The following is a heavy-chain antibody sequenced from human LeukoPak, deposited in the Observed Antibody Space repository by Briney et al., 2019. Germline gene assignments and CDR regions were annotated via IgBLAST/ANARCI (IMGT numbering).Heavy chain of an antibody. J-gene: IGHJ5*02. Sequence: HTGGSLRLSCAASGFTFSSYAMSWVRQAPGKGLEWVSAISGGGGSTYYADSVKGRFTISRDNSKNTLYLQMNSLRAEDTAIYYCAKAVRGYNSGGTERGFDPWGQGTLVTVSS. V-gene: IGHV3-23*01. CDR1: GFTFSSYA. D-gene: IGHD5-18*01. CDR3: AKAVRGYNSGGTERGFDP. CDR2: ISGGGGST.